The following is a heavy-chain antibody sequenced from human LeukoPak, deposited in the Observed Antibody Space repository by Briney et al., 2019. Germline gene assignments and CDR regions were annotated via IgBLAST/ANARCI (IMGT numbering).Heavy chain of an antibody. J-gene: IGHJ4*02. Sequence: GGPLRLSCAVSGLTFSSYAMRWVRRAPGKGLEWVSAVSESGGSTYYAHSVKGRFTIARDNSKNTLYLQMHNLRAEDMAVYYCAKVGSVDYVWGGYRRAPFDYWGQGTLVTVSS. V-gene: IGHV3-23*01. CDR2: VSESGGST. D-gene: IGHD3-16*02. CDR1: GLTFSSYA. CDR3: AKVGSVDYVWGGYRRAPFDY.